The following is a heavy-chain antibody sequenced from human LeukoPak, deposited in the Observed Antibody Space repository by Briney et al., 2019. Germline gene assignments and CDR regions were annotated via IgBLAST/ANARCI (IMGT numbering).Heavy chain of an antibody. CDR1: GYTFTNYG. J-gene: IGHJ6*03. V-gene: IGHV1-18*01. CDR3: ARGGMITFGGVIAPYYYYMDV. CDR2: SSAFNGNT. Sequence: ASVKVSCKASGYTFTNYGISWVRQAPGQGLEWMRWSSAFNGNTNYAQKLQCRVTMTTDTSTSTAYMELRSLRSDDTAVYYCARGGMITFGGVIAPYYYYMDVWGKGTTVTVSS. D-gene: IGHD3-16*02.